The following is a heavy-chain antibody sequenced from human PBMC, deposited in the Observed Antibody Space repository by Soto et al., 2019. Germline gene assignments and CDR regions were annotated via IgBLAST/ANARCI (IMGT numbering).Heavy chain of an antibody. CDR2: IWYDGSNK. Sequence: QVQLVESGGGVVQPGRSLRLSCAASGFTFSSYGMHWVRQAPGKGLEWVAVIWYDGSNKYYADSVKGRFTISRDNSKNTLYLQMNSLRAEDTAVSYCARDSLVRGYYYGMDVWGQGTTVTVSS. CDR1: GFTFSSYG. CDR3: ARDSLVRGYYYGMDV. V-gene: IGHV3-33*01. J-gene: IGHJ6*02.